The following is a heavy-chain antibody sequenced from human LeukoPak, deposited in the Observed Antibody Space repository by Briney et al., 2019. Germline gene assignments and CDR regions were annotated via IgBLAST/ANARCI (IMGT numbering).Heavy chain of an antibody. V-gene: IGHV3-7*05. Sequence: PGGSLSLTCAASGFIFSSYWMSWVRQAPGKGLEWVANIKQDGSEKYYVDSVKGRFIIDRDNAKNSLYLQMNTLAAEDTAFYYCATTRALGDWGQGTTVAVSS. CDR1: GFIFSSYW. CDR3: ATTRALGD. D-gene: IGHD3-16*01. CDR2: IKQDGSEK. J-gene: IGHJ6*02.